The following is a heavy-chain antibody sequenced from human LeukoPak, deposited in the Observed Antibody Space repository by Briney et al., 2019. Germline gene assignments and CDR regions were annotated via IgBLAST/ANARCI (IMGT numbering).Heavy chain of an antibody. CDR1: GFTVSSNY. J-gene: IGHJ4*02. Sequence: PGGSLRPSCAASGFTVSSNYMSWVRQAPGKGLEWVSVIYSGGNTFYADSVKGRFTISRDNSKNTLYLQMNSLRADDTAVYYCAREVFMGATRFDYWGQGTLVTVSS. CDR3: AREVFMGATRFDY. CDR2: IYSGGNT. D-gene: IGHD1-26*01. V-gene: IGHV3-53*01.